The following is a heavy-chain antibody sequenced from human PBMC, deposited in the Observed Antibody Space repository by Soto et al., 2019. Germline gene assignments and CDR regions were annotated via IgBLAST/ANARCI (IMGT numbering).Heavy chain of an antibody. D-gene: IGHD6-19*01. J-gene: IGHJ4*02. Sequence: VQLVESGGGLVQPGGSLRLSCAASGFTFSSYWMSWVRQAPGKGLEWVANIKQDGSEKYYVDSVKGRFTISRDNAKNSLHLQMNRLRAEDTAVYYCARWLRGSSGPDYYFDYWGQGTLVTVSS. CDR3: ARWLRGSSGPDYYFDY. V-gene: IGHV3-7*05. CDR2: IKQDGSEK. CDR1: GFTFSSYW.